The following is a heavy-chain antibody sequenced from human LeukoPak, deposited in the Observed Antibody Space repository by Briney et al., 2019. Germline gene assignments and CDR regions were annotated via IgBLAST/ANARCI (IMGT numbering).Heavy chain of an antibody. CDR2: ISAYNGNT. CDR3: ARDPSRLTLIVPRYYFDY. V-gene: IGHV1-18*01. Sequence: ASVKVSCKASGYTFTSYGISWVRQAPGQGLEWMGWISAYNGNTNYAQKLQGRVTMTTDTSTSTAYMELRSLRSDDTAVYYRARDPSRLTLIVPRYYFDYWGQGTLVTVSS. CDR1: GYTFTSYG. D-gene: IGHD2-2*01. J-gene: IGHJ4*02.